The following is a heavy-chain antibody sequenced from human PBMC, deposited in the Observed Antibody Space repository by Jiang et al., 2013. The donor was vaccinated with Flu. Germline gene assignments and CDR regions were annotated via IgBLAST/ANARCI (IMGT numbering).Heavy chain of an antibody. Sequence: VQLVESGGGLVKPGGSLRLSCAASGFTFSSYSMNWVRQAPGKGLEWVSSISSSSSYIYYADSVKGRFTISRDNAKNSLYLQMNSLRAEDTAVYYCAREYCSGVSCYSDAFDIWGQGTMVTVSS. CDR3: AREYCSGVSCYSDAFDI. J-gene: IGHJ3*02. D-gene: IGHD2-15*01. CDR1: GFTFSSYS. CDR2: ISSSSSYI. V-gene: IGHV3-21*01.